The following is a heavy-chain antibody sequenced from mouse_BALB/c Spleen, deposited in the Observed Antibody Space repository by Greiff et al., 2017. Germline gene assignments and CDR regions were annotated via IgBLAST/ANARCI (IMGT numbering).Heavy chain of an antibody. CDR1: GFTFSSFG. Sequence: EVNLVESGGGLVQPGGSRKLSCAASGFTFSSFGMHWVRQAPEKGLEWVAYISSGSSTIYYADTVKGRFTISRDNPKNTLFLQMTSLRSEDTAMYYCARGDYEAYYYAMDYWGQGTSVTVSS. CDR2: ISSGSSTI. J-gene: IGHJ4*01. D-gene: IGHD2-4*01. V-gene: IGHV5-17*02. CDR3: ARGDYEAYYYAMDY.